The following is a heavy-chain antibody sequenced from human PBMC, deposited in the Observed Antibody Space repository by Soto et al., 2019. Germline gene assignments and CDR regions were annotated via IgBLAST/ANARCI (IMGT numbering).Heavy chain of an antibody. J-gene: IGHJ4*02. V-gene: IGHV2-5*02. Sequence: QITLNESGPTLVKPTQTLTLTCTFSGFSLSTRDVGVGWIRQPPGEALEWLGVVYWDDSKTYSPSLESRLTNTTDPSKNQVVLRMTKMDPGDKATNYGAHWRGGVASVWGQGTLVTVSS. CDR3: AHWRGGVASV. CDR1: GFSLSTRDVG. CDR2: VYWDDSK. D-gene: IGHD2-15*01.